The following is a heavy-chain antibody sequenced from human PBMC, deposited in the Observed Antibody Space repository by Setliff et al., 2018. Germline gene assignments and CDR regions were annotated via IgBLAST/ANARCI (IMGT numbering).Heavy chain of an antibody. V-gene: IGHV4-4*07. Sequence: SETLSLTCSVSGVSISGYYWTWIRQPAGKGLEWIGRSDTSGGTKSNPSLKSRVTVSEERSKNQFSLNLNSVTAAATAVYYCARVASGWYLDYWGQGNLVTVSS. J-gene: IGHJ4*02. CDR1: GVSISGYY. D-gene: IGHD6-19*01. CDR2: SDTSGGT. CDR3: ARVASGWYLDY.